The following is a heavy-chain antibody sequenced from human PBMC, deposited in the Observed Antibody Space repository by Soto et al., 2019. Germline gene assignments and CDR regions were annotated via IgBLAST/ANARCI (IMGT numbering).Heavy chain of an antibody. CDR3: ARGGGYCTNGVCLHFDY. J-gene: IGHJ4*02. D-gene: IGHD2-8*01. CDR2: IYYSGST. CDR1: GGSISSGDYY. V-gene: IGHV4-30-4*01. Sequence: QVQLQESGPGLVKPSQTLSLTCTVSGGSISSGDYYWSWIRQPPGKGLEWIGYIYYSGSTYYNPSLKSRVTISVDTSKNQFSLKLSSVTAADTAVYYCARGGGYCTNGVCLHFDYWGQGTLVTVSS.